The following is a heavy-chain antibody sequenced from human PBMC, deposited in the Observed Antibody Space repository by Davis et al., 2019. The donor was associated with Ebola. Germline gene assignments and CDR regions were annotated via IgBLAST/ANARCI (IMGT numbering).Heavy chain of an antibody. CDR2: ISKSATYT. CDR3: AKLADGDSHREIYYYGMDV. Sequence: GESLKISCAASGFTFSSYSMSWVRQAPGKGLDWVSAISKSATYTYYADSVKGRFTISRDNSKNTLYLQMNSLRAEDTAVYYCAKLADGDSHREIYYYGMDVWGQGTTVTVSS. D-gene: IGHD4-17*01. CDR1: GFTFSSYS. J-gene: IGHJ6*02. V-gene: IGHV3-23*01.